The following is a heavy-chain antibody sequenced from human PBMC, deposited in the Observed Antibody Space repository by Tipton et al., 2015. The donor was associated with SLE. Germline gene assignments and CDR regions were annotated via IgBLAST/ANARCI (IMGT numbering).Heavy chain of an antibody. CDR3: ARGGTGDGGNPFDP. Sequence: TLSLTCAVSGDSISSSHSYWTWIRQHPGKVLEWIGYIYNTGSTYYNPSLKSRVTISVDTSKKQLSLKLTSVTAADTAVYYCARGGTGDGGNPFDPWGQGTLVTVSS. J-gene: IGHJ5*02. D-gene: IGHD4-23*01. V-gene: IGHV4-31*11. CDR2: IYNTGST. CDR1: GDSISSSHSY.